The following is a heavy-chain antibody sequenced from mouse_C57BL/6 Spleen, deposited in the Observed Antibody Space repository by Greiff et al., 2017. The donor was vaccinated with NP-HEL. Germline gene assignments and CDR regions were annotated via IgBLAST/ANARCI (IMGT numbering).Heavy chain of an antibody. CDR3: ARVFITTVAAGTYYFDY. J-gene: IGHJ2*01. V-gene: IGHV7-3*01. D-gene: IGHD1-1*01. CDR1: GFTFTDYY. Sequence: EVQLVESGGGLVQPGGSLSLSCAASGFTFTDYYMSWVRQPPGKALEWLGFIRNKANGYTTEYSASVKGRFTISRDNSQRILYLQLNALRAEDSATYYCARVFITTVAAGTYYFDYWGQGTTLTVSS. CDR2: IRNKANGYTT.